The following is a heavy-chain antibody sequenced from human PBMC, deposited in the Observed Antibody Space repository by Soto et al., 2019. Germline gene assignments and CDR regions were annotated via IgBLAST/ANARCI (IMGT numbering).Heavy chain of an antibody. CDR1: GGSISSSSYY. CDR2: IYYSGST. CDR3: ARRSDYGDFDY. D-gene: IGHD4-17*01. J-gene: IGHJ4*02. Sequence: QLQLQESGPGLVKPSETLSLTCTVSGGSISSSSYYWGWIRQPPGKGLEWIGSIYYSGSTYYNPSLKSRVTISVDTANNQFSLKLSSVNAADPAVYYCARRSDYGDFDYWGEGTLVTVSS. V-gene: IGHV4-39*01.